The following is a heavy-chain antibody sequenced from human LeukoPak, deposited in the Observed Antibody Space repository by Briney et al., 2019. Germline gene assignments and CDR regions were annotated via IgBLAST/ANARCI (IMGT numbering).Heavy chain of an antibody. J-gene: IGHJ5*02. Sequence: PLETLSLTCTVSGGSISSSGYYWGWIRQPPGKGLEWIASIYYRGSTYYNPSLKSRVTISVDTSKNQLSLKLSSLTAADTAVYYCARHEYSGSYYGLSWFDPWGQGTLVTVSS. V-gene: IGHV4-39*01. CDR2: IYYRGST. D-gene: IGHD1-26*01. CDR1: GGSISSSGYY. CDR3: ARHEYSGSYYGLSWFDP.